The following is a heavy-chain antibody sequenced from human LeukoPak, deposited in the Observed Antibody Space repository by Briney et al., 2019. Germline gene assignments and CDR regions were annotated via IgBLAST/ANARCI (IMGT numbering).Heavy chain of an antibody. D-gene: IGHD1-26*01. Sequence: SETLSLTCTVSGGSISSYYWSWIRQPHGKGVEWIGYVYYSGSAHYNPSLKSRVTISVDTSKNQFSLKVSSVTAADTAIYYCAGGTYYYFDYWGQGTLVTVSS. V-gene: IGHV4-59*01. CDR2: VYYSGSA. J-gene: IGHJ4*02. CDR1: GGSISSYY. CDR3: AGGTYYYFDY.